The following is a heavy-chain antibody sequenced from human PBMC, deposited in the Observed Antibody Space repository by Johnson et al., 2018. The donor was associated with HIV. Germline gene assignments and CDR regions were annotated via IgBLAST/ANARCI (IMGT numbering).Heavy chain of an antibody. V-gene: IGHV3-30*02. J-gene: IGHJ3*02. CDR2: IRYDGSNK. Sequence: QVQLVESGGGVVQPGGSLRLSCAASGFTFSSYGMHWVRQAPGKGLEWVAFIRYDGSNKYYADYVKGRFTISRDNSKNTLYLQMNSLRSEDTAVYYCAKEGEYFYDSSGFDAFDIWGQGTMVTVSS. D-gene: IGHD3-22*01. CDR1: GFTFSSYG. CDR3: AKEGEYFYDSSGFDAFDI.